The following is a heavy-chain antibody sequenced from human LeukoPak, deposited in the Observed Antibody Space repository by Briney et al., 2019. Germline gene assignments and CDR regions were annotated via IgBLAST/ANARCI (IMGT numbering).Heavy chain of an antibody. CDR2: IHYSGST. D-gene: IGHD2-21*02. Sequence: SETLSLTCTVSNGPINTYQWSWIRQPPGKGLEWIGNIHYSGSTNYNPSLKSRVTISIDTSKNQFSLKLSSVTAADTAVYYCAREAYCGGDCYSGFDYWGQGTLVTVSS. CDR3: AREAYCGGDCYSGFDY. CDR1: NGPINTYQ. V-gene: IGHV4-59*01. J-gene: IGHJ4*02.